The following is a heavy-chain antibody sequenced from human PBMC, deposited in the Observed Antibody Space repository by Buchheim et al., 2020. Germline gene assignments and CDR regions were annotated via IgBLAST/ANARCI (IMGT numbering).Heavy chain of an antibody. CDR2: LYYSGST. Sequence: QLQLQESGPGLVKPSETLSLTCTVSGGSISSSSYYWGWIRQPPGKGLEWIGSLYYSGSTYYNPSLKSRVTISVDKSKTQFSPKLSSVTAADTAVYYCAGIPAAIPVGYFDYWGQGTL. V-gene: IGHV4-39*01. CDR1: GGSISSSSYY. J-gene: IGHJ4*02. CDR3: AGIPAAIPVGYFDY. D-gene: IGHD2-2*01.